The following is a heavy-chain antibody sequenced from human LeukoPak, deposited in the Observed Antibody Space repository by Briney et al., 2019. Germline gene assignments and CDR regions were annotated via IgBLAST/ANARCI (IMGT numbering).Heavy chain of an antibody. CDR2: ISGSGGST. J-gene: IGHJ4*02. D-gene: IGHD3-22*01. Sequence: GGSLRLSCAASGFTFSSYSMNWVRQAPGKGLEWVSAISGSGGSTYYADSVKGRFTISRDNSKNTLYLQMNSLRAEDMAVYYCAKDVEYYYDSSGYYWSDWGQGTLVTVSS. CDR3: AKDVEYYYDSSGYYWSD. V-gene: IGHV3-23*01. CDR1: GFTFSSYS.